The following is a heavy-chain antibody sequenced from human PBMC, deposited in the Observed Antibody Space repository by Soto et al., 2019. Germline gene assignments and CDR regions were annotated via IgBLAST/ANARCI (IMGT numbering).Heavy chain of an antibody. CDR1: GYIFTTYG. V-gene: IGHV1-18*01. J-gene: IGHJ4*02. CDR3: ARGRYGDY. D-gene: IGHD1-1*01. CDR2: ISAHNGNT. Sequence: QVHLVQSGAEVKKPGASVKVSCKGSGYIFTTYGITWVRQAPGQGLEWMGWISAHNGNTIYAQKLQGRVTVTRDTSTSTAYRALRNLRSAATAVYYCARGRYGDYWGQGALVTVSS.